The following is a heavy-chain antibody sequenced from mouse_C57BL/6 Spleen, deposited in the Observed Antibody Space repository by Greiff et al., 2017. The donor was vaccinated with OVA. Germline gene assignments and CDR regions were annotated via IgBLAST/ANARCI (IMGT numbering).Heavy chain of an antibody. CDR3: ARALGYAMDY. CDR1: GYAFSSSW. V-gene: IGHV1-82*01. J-gene: IGHJ4*01. CDR2: IYPGDGDT. Sequence: QVQLKESGPELVKPGASVKISCKASGYAFSSSWMNWVKQRPGKGLEWIGRIYPGDGDTNYNGKFKGKATLTADKSSSTAYMQLSSLTSEDSAVYFCARALGYAMDYWGQGTSVTVSS. D-gene: IGHD3-3*01.